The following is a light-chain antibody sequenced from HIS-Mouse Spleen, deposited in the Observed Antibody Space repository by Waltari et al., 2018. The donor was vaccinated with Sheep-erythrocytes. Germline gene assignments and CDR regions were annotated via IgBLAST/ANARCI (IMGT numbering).Light chain of an antibody. CDR3: SSYAGSNNWV. Sequence: QSALTQPPSASGSPGQSVTISCTGTSSDVGGYNYVSWYQQHPAKPPKLRVYEVSKRPSGVPDRLSGSKSRNTASLTVSGLQAEDEADYYCSSYAGSNNWVFGGGTKLTVL. CDR1: SSDVGGYNY. V-gene: IGLV2-8*01. CDR2: EVS. J-gene: IGLJ3*02.